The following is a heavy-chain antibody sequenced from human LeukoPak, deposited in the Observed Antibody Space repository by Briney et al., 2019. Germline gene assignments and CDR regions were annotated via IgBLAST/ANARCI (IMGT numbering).Heavy chain of an antibody. V-gene: IGHV3-7*03. CDR1: GFTFSNYW. Sequence: GGSLRLSCAASGFTFSNYWMSWVRQAPGKGLEWVANIKQDGSEKYYADSVKGRFIISRDNAKNALYLQMSSLRAEDTAIYYCARRYFDYWGQGTLVTVSS. CDR3: ARRYFDY. CDR2: IKQDGSEK. J-gene: IGHJ4*02.